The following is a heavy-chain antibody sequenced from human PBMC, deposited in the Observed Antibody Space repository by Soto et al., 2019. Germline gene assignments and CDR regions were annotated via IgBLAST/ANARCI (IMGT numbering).Heavy chain of an antibody. J-gene: IGHJ4*02. D-gene: IGHD2-21*02. CDR2: IYPGDSDT. Sequence: GESLKISCKGSGYSFTSYWIGWVRQMPGKGLEWMGIIYPGDSDTRYSPSFQGQVAISADKSISTAYLQWSSLKASDTAMYYCARQGYCGGDCYVDFDYWGQGTLVTVSS. CDR1: GYSFTSYW. CDR3: ARQGYCGGDCYVDFDY. V-gene: IGHV5-51*01.